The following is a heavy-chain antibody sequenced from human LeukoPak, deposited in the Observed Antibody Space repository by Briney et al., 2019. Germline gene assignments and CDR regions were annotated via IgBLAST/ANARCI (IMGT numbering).Heavy chain of an antibody. V-gene: IGHV3-23*01. CDR2: ISSGATNT. D-gene: IGHD2-21*02. Sequence: GGSLGLSCAASGFTFSSYAMSWVRQAPGKGLEWISSISSGATNTYYVDSVKGRFTISRDSSNTTLFLQMTSLRAEDTAIYFCARARSMLILRSSFDYWGQGALVTVSS. CDR1: GFTFSSYA. CDR3: ARARSMLILRSSFDY. J-gene: IGHJ4*02.